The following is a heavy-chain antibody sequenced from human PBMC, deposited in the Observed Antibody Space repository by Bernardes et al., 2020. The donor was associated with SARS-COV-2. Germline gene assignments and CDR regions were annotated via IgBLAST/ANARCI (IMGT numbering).Heavy chain of an antibody. J-gene: IGHJ6*03. D-gene: IGHD1-26*01. CDR2: INHSGTT. CDR3: ARGRGSMDV. Sequence: SETLSLTCGVFGGSFRRSYWTWIRQPPGTGLAWIGEINHSGTTNYNVSLNSRVTISIDTSKNQVSLKMRSLTAADTGVYYCARGRGSMDVWAKGTTVTVSS. CDR1: GGSFRRSY. V-gene: IGHV4-34*01.